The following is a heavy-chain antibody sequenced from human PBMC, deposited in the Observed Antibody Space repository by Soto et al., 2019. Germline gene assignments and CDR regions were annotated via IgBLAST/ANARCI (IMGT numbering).Heavy chain of an antibody. D-gene: IGHD3-16*01. J-gene: IGHJ4*02. CDR3: ARYRYVWERSFDY. V-gene: IGHV1-69*13. CDR2: IIPIFGTA. Sequence: ASVKVSCKASGGTFSSYAISWVRQAPGQGLEWMGGIIPIFGTANYAQKFQGRVTITADESTSTAYMELSSLRSEDTAVYYCARYRYVWERSFDYWGAGPLVTVTS. CDR1: GGTFSSYA.